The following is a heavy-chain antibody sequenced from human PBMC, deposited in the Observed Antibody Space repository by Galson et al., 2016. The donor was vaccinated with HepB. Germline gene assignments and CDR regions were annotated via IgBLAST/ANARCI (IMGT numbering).Heavy chain of an antibody. J-gene: IGHJ4*02. CDR2: ISGSGGST. CDR1: GITFTSYA. V-gene: IGHV3-23*01. D-gene: IGHD3-10*01. CDR3: ATESDYNVHSFDY. Sequence: SLRLSCAASGITFTSYAMSWVRQAPGKGLEWVSYISGSGGSTHYADSVKGRFTISRDNSKNTLYLQMNSLRAEDMAVYYCATESDYNVHSFDYWGQGTLVTGSS.